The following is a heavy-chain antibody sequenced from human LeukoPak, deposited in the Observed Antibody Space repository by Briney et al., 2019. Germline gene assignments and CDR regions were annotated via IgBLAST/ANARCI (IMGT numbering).Heavy chain of an antibody. D-gene: IGHD3-10*01. J-gene: IGHJ4*02. CDR3: ASADYYRLDF. V-gene: IGHV4-39*06. CDR2: IYYSGST. CDR1: GGSISSSSYY. Sequence: PSETLSLTCTVSGGSISSSSYYWGWIRQPPGKGLEWIGSIYYSGSTYYNPSLKSRVTMSVDKSKNQFTLKLSSVTAADTAVYFCASADYYRLDFWGQGTLVTVSS.